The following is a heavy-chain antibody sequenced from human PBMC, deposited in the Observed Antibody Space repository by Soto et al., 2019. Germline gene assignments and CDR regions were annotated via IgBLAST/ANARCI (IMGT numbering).Heavy chain of an antibody. V-gene: IGHV1-18*01. Sequence: QVQLVQSGAAVKKPGASVKVSCKASGYTFTSYGFSWVRQAPGQGLEWMRWISAYNGNTNYAQKLQGRVTMTTDTSTSTAYMELRSLRSDDTAVYYCASYHLNSYYYGMDVWGQGTTVTVSS. CDR1: GYTFTSYG. CDR2: ISAYNGNT. CDR3: ASYHLNSYYYGMDV. J-gene: IGHJ6*02.